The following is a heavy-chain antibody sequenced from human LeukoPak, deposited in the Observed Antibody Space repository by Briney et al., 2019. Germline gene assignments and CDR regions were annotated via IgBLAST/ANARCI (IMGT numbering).Heavy chain of an antibody. CDR2: ISGSGGST. D-gene: IGHD2-2*01. CDR3: AKSLFVVVPAAMFDFDY. J-gene: IGHJ4*02. Sequence: GGSLRLSCAASGFTFSSYAMSWVRQAPGKGLEWVSAISGSGGSTYYADSVKGRFTISRDNSKNTLYLQMNSLRAEDTAVYYCAKSLFVVVPAAMFDFDYWGQGTLVTVPS. CDR1: GFTFSSYA. V-gene: IGHV3-23*01.